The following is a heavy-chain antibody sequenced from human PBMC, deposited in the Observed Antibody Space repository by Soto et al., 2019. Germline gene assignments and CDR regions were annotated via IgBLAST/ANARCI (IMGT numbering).Heavy chain of an antibody. CDR3: AREASVLIPAAQPSRFDS. CDR1: GYSFMKYG. J-gene: IGHJ4*02. V-gene: IGHV1-18*01. Sequence: ASVKVSCKGFGYSFMKYGINWVRQAPGQGLEWVGWISPYSGYTHSAQKFHGRLTLTTDAAASTAYMELRILRSADTALYYCAREASVLIPAAQPSRFDSWGQGTLVTV. CDR2: ISPYSGYT. D-gene: IGHD2-2*01.